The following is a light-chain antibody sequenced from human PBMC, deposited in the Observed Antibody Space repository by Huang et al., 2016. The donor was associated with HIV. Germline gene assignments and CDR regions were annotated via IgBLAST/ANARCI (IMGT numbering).Light chain of an antibody. CDR3: QQAVSFPLT. Sequence: DIQMTQSPSSVSASVGDRISFTCRASQDINRWLAWYQQKPGKVPKLLIYAASTLQGVVPSRFSGRVSGTGFTLTINNLQPEDFATYFCQQAVSFPLTFGGGTKVEIK. CDR2: AAS. CDR1: QDINRW. J-gene: IGKJ4*01. V-gene: IGKV1-12*01.